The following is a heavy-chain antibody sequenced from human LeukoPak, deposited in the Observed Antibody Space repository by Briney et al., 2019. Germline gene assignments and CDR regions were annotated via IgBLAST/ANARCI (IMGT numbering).Heavy chain of an antibody. D-gene: IGHD3-3*01. Sequence: RAAVKVSCMASGYTFTSYAVHWVRQAPGQRLEWMGFINAGNGNTKYSHKFQGRVTITRDTYASTAYMELSSLRSEDTAVYYCARDGSGRVDYWGQGTLVTVSS. CDR3: ARDGSGRVDY. J-gene: IGHJ4*02. V-gene: IGHV1-3*01. CDR2: INAGNGNT. CDR1: GYTFTSYA.